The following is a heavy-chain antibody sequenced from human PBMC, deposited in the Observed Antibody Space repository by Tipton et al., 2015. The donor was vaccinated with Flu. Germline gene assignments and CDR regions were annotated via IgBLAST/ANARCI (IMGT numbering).Heavy chain of an antibody. CDR2: ISRSSTYI. D-gene: IGHD1-1*01. CDR1: GFPFSSYS. Sequence: SLRLSCTASGFPFSSYSMNWVRQAPGKGLEWVASISRSSTYIYYADSVEGRFTISRDDDRNSVYLQMNSLRADDTAVYYCVYWTGDYWGQGTLVTVSS. J-gene: IGHJ4*02. CDR3: VYWTGDY. V-gene: IGHV3-21*01.